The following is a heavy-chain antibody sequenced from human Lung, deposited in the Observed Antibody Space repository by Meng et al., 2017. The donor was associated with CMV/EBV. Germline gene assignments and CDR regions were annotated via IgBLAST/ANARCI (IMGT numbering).Heavy chain of an antibody. Sequence: GFTYSRYSMDWVRQAPGKGLEWVSSITSSSSCIYYADSVEDRFTTSRDNARNSLYLQMTSLRAEDTAVYYCARDSGAYYDSSGFHFGGQGTLVTVSS. CDR3: ARDSGAYYDSSGFHF. J-gene: IGHJ4*02. CDR1: GFTYSRYS. D-gene: IGHD3-22*01. CDR2: ITSSSSCI. V-gene: IGHV3-21*01.